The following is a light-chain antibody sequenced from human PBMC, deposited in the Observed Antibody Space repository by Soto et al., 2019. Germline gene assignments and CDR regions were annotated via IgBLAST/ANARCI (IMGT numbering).Light chain of an antibody. CDR2: DAS. CDR3: QQFNSYPHT. V-gene: IGKV1-13*02. CDR1: QGISSA. Sequence: AIQLTQSPSSLSASVGDRVTITCRASQGISSALAWYQQKPGKAPKLLIYDASSLESGVPSRFSGSGSVTDFTLTISSLQPEDFAKYYCQQFNSYPHTFGQGARLEIK. J-gene: IGKJ5*01.